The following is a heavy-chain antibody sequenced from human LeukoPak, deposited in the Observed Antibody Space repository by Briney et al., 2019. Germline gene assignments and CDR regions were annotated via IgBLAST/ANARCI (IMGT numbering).Heavy chain of an antibody. D-gene: IGHD3-16*01. CDR1: GGSISSYY. J-gene: IGHJ3*02. Sequence: SETLPLTCTVSGGSISSYYWSWIRQPAGKGLEWIGRVYASGSTNYTPSLKSRVTMSIDTSKNQFSLKLNSVTAADTAVYYCARKGKLGDAFDIWGQGTMVTVSS. V-gene: IGHV4-4*07. CDR2: VYASGST. CDR3: ARKGKLGDAFDI.